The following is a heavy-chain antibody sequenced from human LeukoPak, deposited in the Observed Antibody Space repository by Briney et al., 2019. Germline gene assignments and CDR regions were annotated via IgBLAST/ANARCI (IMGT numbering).Heavy chain of an antibody. CDR3: ARGASATDY. J-gene: IGHJ4*02. V-gene: IGHV3-9*01. Sequence: PGGSLRLSCAASGFTFEDYAMHWVRQAPGKGLEWVSGISWNSGRIGYADSVKGRFTISRDNAKNSLYLQMNSLRAEDTAVYYCARGASATDYWGQGTLVTVSS. CDR1: GFTFEDYA. CDR2: ISWNSGRI.